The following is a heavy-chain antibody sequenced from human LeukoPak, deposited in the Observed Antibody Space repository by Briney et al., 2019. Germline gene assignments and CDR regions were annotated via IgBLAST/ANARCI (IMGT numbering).Heavy chain of an antibody. V-gene: IGHV3-30*02. D-gene: IGHD2-8*02. Sequence: GGSLRLSCAASGFTFSSYGMHWVRQAPGKGLEWVAFIRYDGSNKYYADSVKGRFTISRDNSKNTLYLQMNSLRAEDTAAYYCAKDQLAWTRSTGDMDVWGKGTTVTVSS. CDR2: IRYDGSNK. CDR3: AKDQLAWTRSTGDMDV. CDR1: GFTFSSYG. J-gene: IGHJ6*03.